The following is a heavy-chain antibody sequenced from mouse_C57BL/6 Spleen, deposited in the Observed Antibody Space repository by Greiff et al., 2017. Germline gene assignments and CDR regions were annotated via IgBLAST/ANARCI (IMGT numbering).Heavy chain of an antibody. CDR3: TRLDWDY. Sequence: VQLQESGAELVRPGASVTLSCKASGYTFTDYEMHWVKQTPVHGLEWIRAIDPETGGTAYNQKFKGKAILTADKSSSTAYMELRSLTSEDSAVYYCTRLDWDYWGQGTTLTVSS. V-gene: IGHV1-15*01. D-gene: IGHD4-1*01. CDR1: GYTFTDYE. J-gene: IGHJ2*01. CDR2: IDPETGGT.